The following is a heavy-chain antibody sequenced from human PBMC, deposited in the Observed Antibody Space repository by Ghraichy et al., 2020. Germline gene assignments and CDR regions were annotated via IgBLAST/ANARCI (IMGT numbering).Heavy chain of an antibody. Sequence: GGSLRLSCAASGFTFSNYGIHWVRQAPGKGLEWVAVISYDGSNKDYADSVKGRFTVSRDNSKNTLYLQMISLRPEDTAVYYCVKDEIIMIVVGGAFDIWGQGTMVTVSS. CDR2: ISYDGSNK. D-gene: IGHD3-22*01. CDR1: GFTFSNYG. J-gene: IGHJ3*02. V-gene: IGHV3-30*18. CDR3: VKDEIIMIVVGGAFDI.